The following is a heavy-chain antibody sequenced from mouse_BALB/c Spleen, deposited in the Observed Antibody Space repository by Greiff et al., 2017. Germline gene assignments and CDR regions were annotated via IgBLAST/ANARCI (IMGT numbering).Heavy chain of an antibody. CDR1: GYTFTDYA. V-gene: IGHV1S137*01. CDR2: ISTYYGDA. Sequence: VQLQESGAELVRPGVSVKISCKGSGYTFTDYAMHWVKQSHAKSLEWIGVISTYYGDASYNQKFKGKATMTVDKSSSTAYMELARLTSEDSAIYYCARGGGNYVRYAMDYWGQGTSVTVSS. J-gene: IGHJ4*01. D-gene: IGHD2-1*01. CDR3: ARGGGNYVRYAMDY.